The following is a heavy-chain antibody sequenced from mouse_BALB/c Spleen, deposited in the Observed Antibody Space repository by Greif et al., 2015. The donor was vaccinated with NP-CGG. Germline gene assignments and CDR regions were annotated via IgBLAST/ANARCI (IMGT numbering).Heavy chain of an antibody. CDR3: ARALYGYDRYWYFDA. V-gene: IGHV1-9*01. CDR1: GYTFSSYW. D-gene: IGHD2-2*01. CDR2: ILPGSGST. J-gene: IGHJ1*01. Sequence: LVESGAELMKPGASVKISCKATGYTFSSYWIEWVKQRPGHGLEWIGEILPGSGSTNYNEKFKGKATFTADTSSNTAYMQLSSLTSEDSAVYYCARALYGYDRYWYFDAWGAGTTVTVSS.